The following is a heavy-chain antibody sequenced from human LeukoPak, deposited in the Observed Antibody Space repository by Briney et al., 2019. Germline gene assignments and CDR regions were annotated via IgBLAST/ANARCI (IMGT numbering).Heavy chain of an antibody. V-gene: IGHV4-30-2*01. D-gene: IGHD3-10*01. Sequence: SETLSLACTVSGGSISSGGYYWSWIRQPPGKGLEWIGYIYHSGSTYYNPSLKSRVTISVDRSKNQFSLKLSSVTAADTAVYYCARVSLVRGAPDYYFDYWGQGTLVTVSS. J-gene: IGHJ4*02. CDR3: ARVSLVRGAPDYYFDY. CDR2: IYHSGST. CDR1: GGSISSGGYY.